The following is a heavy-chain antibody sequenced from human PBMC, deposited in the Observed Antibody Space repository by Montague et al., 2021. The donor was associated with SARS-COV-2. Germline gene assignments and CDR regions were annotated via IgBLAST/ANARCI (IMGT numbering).Heavy chain of an antibody. D-gene: IGHD2-21*02. Sequence: SETLSLTCTVAGGSISSDYYCSWLRPPPGKRLGWIGGTSCSGTTYNNPSLRRRAAISGTTSQHEFSLELSSVTAADTAVLYWAIVLKHCDWRNCYSFVDHWGQGTLVSVSS. CDR3: AIVLKHCDWRNCYSFVDH. CDR2: TSCSGTT. J-gene: IGHJ4*02. CDR1: GGSISSDYY. V-gene: IGHV4-38-2*02.